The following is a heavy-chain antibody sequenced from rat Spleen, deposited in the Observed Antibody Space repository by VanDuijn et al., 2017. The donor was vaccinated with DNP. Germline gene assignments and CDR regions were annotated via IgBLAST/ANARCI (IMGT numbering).Heavy chain of an antibody. CDR2: INSAGST. D-gene: IGHD1-6*01. CDR1: GYSITRSYR. Sequence: EVQLQESGPGLVRPSQSLSLTCSVTGYSITRSYRWNWIRKFPGNRLEWMGYINSAGSTQYNPSLKSRISVTRDTSKNQFFLQVNSVTAEETATYYCARLHYGLNSWSHGVMVTVSS. J-gene: IGHJ2*01. V-gene: IGHV3-3*01. CDR3: ARLHYGLNS.